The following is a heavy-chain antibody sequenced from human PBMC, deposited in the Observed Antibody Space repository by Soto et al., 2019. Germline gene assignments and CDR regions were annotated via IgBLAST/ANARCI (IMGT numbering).Heavy chain of an antibody. V-gene: IGHV4-4*07. CDR1: GGSISEKY. CDR2: IFANGHT. Sequence: LALTCIVSGGSISEKYWNWVRQPPGKGLEWIGLIFANGHTDYNPSLKSRVTMSVDASKNQFSLRLTSMTAADTAVYYCVASLAASGLNWLDPWGRGTLVTVSS. CDR3: VASLAASGLNWLDP. D-gene: IGHD6-13*01. J-gene: IGHJ5*02.